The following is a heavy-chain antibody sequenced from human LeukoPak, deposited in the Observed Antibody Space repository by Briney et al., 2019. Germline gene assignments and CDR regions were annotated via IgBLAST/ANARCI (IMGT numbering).Heavy chain of an antibody. CDR3: ARYGLGDTFDI. J-gene: IGHJ3*02. Sequence: GGSLRLSCAASGFTFSSYWMSWVRQAPGKGLEWVASIEQDGSETRYVDSMKGRFTIFRDNTKTSLYLQMNSLRAEDTAVYYCARYGLGDTFDIWGQGTVVTVSS. CDR2: IEQDGSET. V-gene: IGHV3-7*01. CDR1: GFTFSSYW. D-gene: IGHD3-10*01.